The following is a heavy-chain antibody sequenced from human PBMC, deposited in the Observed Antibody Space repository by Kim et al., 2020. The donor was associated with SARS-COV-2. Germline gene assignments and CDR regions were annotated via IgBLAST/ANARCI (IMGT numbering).Heavy chain of an antibody. CDR3: ARVLGYCSGGSCYSENWFDP. Sequence: ASVKVSCKASGYTFTSYGISWVRQAPGQGLEWMGWISAYNCNTNYAQKLQGRVTMTTDTSTSTAYMELRSLRSDDTAVYYCARVLGYCSGGSCYSENWFDPWGQGTLVTVSS. D-gene: IGHD2-15*01. CDR2: ISAYNCNT. J-gene: IGHJ5*02. CDR1: GYTFTSYG. V-gene: IGHV1-18*04.